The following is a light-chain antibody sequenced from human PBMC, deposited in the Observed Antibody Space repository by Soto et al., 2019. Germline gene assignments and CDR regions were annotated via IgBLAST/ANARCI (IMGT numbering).Light chain of an antibody. CDR1: SSDIGAYNY. V-gene: IGLV2-14*01. CDR2: EVS. Sequence: QSALAQPASVSGSPGQSITISCTGTSSDIGAYNYVSWYQQHPGQAPKLIIFEVSYRPSGVSNRFSGSKSGSTASLTISGLQPDDEVDYYCGSYSGRDTFVFGTGTKVTVL. CDR3: GSYSGRDTFV. J-gene: IGLJ1*01.